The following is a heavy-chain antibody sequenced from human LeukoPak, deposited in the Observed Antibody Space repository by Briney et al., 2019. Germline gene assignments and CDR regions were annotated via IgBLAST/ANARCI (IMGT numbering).Heavy chain of an antibody. Sequence: GGSLRLSCAASGFTFSSYSMNWVRQAPGKGLEWVSSISSSSSYIYYADSVKGRFTISRDNAKNSLYLQMNSLRAEDTAVYYCARDLLSKSGGVWFDPWGQGTLVTVSS. CDR2: ISSSSSYI. V-gene: IGHV3-21*01. CDR1: GFTFSSYS. D-gene: IGHD2-15*01. CDR3: ARDLLSKSGGVWFDP. J-gene: IGHJ5*02.